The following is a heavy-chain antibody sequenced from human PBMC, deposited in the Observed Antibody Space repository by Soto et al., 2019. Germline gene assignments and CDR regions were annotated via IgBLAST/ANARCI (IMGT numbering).Heavy chain of an antibody. CDR2: IYYSGST. J-gene: IGHJ6*02. D-gene: IGHD2-2*01. CDR1: GGSISSGGYY. Sequence: SETLSLTCTVSGGSISSGGYYWSWIRQHPGKGLEWIGYIYYSGSTYYNPSLKSRVTISVDTSKNQFSLKLSSVTAADTAVYYCARERCSSTSCYVWYGMDVWGQGTTVTVS. CDR3: ARERCSSTSCYVWYGMDV. V-gene: IGHV4-31*03.